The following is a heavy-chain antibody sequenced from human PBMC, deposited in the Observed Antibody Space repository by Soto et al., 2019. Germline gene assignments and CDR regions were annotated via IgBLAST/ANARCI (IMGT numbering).Heavy chain of an antibody. CDR1: GVTFSSYA. V-gene: IGHV1-69*13. J-gene: IGHJ6*01. D-gene: IGHD6-19*01. Sequence: SVKVYCKASGVTFSSYAISRVRQAPGQGLEWMGGIIPIFGTANYAQKFQGRVTISAAESTSTAYMELCRLRSEDTAVYYCARDCGAVAGSYYYYGMDVWGEGTTVTV. CDR2: IIPIFGTA. CDR3: ARDCGAVAGSYYYYGMDV.